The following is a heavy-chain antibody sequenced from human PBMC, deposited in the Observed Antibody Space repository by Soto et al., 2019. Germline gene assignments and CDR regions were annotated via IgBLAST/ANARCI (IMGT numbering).Heavy chain of an antibody. CDR3: ARGYIRYYDFWSGYYWFDT. CDR1: GYTFTSYG. V-gene: IGHV1-18*04. D-gene: IGHD3-3*01. CDR2: ISAYNGNT. J-gene: IGHJ5*02. Sequence: ASVKVSCKASGYTFTSYGISWVRQAPGQGLEWMGWISAYNGNTNYAQKLQGRVTMTTDTSTSTAYMELRSLRSDDTAVYYCARGYIRYYDFWSGYYWFDTWGQGALVTVSS.